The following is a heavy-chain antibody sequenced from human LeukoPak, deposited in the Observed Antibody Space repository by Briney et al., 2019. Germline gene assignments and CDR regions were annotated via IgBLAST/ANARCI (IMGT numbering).Heavy chain of an antibody. CDR2: IIPIFGTA. Sequence: GASVKVSCKASGGTFSSYAISWVRQAPGQGLEWMGGIIPIFGTANYAQKFQGRVTITADESTSTAYMELRSLRSDDTAVYYCARDFAFGELLYCYWGQGTLVTVSS. CDR1: GGTFSSYA. J-gene: IGHJ4*02. D-gene: IGHD3-10*01. CDR3: ARDFAFGELLYCY. V-gene: IGHV1-69*13.